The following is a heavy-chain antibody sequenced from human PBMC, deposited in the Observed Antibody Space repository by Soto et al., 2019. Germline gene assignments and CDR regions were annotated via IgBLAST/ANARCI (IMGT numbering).Heavy chain of an antibody. CDR1: GGSFSGYY. J-gene: IGHJ4*02. D-gene: IGHD6-13*01. V-gene: IGHV4-34*01. CDR2: INHSGST. CDR3: ARGLPKQQLTG. Sequence: QVQLQQWGAGLLKPSETLSLTCAVYGGSFSGYYWSWIRQPPGKGLEWIGEINHSGSTNYNPSLKSRVTISVDTSKNQFSLKLSSVTAADTAVYYCARGLPKQQLTGWGQGTLVTVSS.